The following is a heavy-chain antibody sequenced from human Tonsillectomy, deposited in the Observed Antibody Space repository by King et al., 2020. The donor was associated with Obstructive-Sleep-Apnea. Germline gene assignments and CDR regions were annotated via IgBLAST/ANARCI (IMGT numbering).Heavy chain of an antibody. J-gene: IGHJ4*02. CDR1: GDSISSGCYY. CDR3: ARDGILTGYTN. V-gene: IGHV4-31*03. D-gene: IGHD3-9*01. CDR2: IYYSGST. Sequence: QLQESGPGLVKPSQTLSLTCTVSGDSISSGCYYWSWIRQHPGKGLEWIGYIYYSGSTYYNPSLESRVTISVDPSKNQFSLKLSSVTAADTAVYYCARDGILTGYTNWGQGTLVTVSS.